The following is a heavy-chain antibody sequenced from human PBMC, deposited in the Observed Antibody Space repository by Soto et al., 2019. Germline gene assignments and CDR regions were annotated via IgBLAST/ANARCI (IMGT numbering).Heavy chain of an antibody. D-gene: IGHD3-3*01. CDR3: VRGDFWSGYYTPYYYYYGMDV. CDR1: GGTFSSYA. CDR2: IIPIFGTA. J-gene: IGHJ6*02. Sequence: SVKVSCKASGGTFSSYAISWVRQAPGQGLEWMGGIIPIFGTANYAQRFQGRVTITADESTSTAYMELSSLRSEDTAVYYCVRGDFWSGYYTPYYYYYGMDVWGQGTTVTVSS. V-gene: IGHV1-69*13.